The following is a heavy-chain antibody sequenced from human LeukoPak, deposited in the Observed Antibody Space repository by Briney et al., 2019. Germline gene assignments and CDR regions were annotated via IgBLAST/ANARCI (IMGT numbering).Heavy chain of an antibody. CDR2: ISSSSSYI. Sequence: GGSLRLSCAASGFTFSSYSMNWVRQAPGKGLEWVSSISSSSSYIYYADSVKGRFTISRDNAKNSLYLQMNSLRAEDTAVYYCARDSFQWLRLDYWGQGTLVTVSS. V-gene: IGHV3-21*01. J-gene: IGHJ4*02. CDR3: ARDSFQWLRLDY. CDR1: GFTFSSYS. D-gene: IGHD5-12*01.